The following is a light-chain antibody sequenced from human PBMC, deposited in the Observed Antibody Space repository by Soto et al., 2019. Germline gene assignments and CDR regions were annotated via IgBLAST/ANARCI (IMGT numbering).Light chain of an antibody. Sequence: DRHLPKSHSSLSASVGAIRPIRCRASQSIGTSLNWYQRKPGKAHNLLIYGTSHLHSGVPSRFSGTGSGTDSTLIITRLQRGDFATYYCQQNYSSWWKFGQGTKVDIK. V-gene: IGKV1-39*01. CDR3: QQNYSSWWK. CDR1: QSIGTS. CDR2: GTS. J-gene: IGKJ1*01.